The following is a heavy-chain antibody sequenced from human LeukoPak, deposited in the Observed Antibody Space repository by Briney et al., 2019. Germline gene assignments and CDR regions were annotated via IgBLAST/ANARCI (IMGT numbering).Heavy chain of an antibody. V-gene: IGHV3-20*04. CDR3: ARERKYDSNFDY. CDR1: GFTFDDYG. Sequence: RPGGSLRLSCAASGFTFDDYGMSWVRHAPGKGLEWVSGIYWDGGRCCYASSVKGRFTISRDNAKNTLYLQMNSLRAEDTAVYYCARERKYDSNFDYWGQGTLVTVSS. J-gene: IGHJ4*02. CDR2: IYWDGGRC. D-gene: IGHD1-1*01.